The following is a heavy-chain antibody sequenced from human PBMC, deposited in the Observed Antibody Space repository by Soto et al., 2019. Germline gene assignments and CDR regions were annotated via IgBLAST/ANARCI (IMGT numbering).Heavy chain of an antibody. CDR2: MNPNSGNT. D-gene: IGHD3-9*01. CDR1: GYTFTSYD. Sequence: QVQLVQSGAEVKKPGASVKVSCKASGYTFTSYDINWVRQATGQGLEWMGWMNPNSGNTGYAQKFQGRVHMTRNTSISTSYMALSSLRSEDTAVYYCASEATGQGRYYYYYYMDVWGKGTTVTVSS. CDR3: ASEATGQGRYYYYYYMDV. J-gene: IGHJ6*03. V-gene: IGHV1-8*01.